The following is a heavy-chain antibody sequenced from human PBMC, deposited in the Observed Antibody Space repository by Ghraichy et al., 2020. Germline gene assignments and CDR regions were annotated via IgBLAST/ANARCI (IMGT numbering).Heavy chain of an antibody. CDR1: GFTFSSYW. Sequence: GGSLRLSCAASGFTFSSYWMSWVRQAPGKGLEWVANIKQDGSEKYYVDSVKGRFTISRDNAKNSLYLQMNSLRAEDTAIYYCARDCSSTSCYNYYGMDVWGQGTTVTVSS. CDR2: IKQDGSEK. CDR3: ARDCSSTSCYNYYGMDV. D-gene: IGHD2-2*02. V-gene: IGHV3-7*01. J-gene: IGHJ6*02.